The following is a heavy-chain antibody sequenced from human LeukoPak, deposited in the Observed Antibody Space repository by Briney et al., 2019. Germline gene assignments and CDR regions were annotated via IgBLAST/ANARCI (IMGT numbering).Heavy chain of an antibody. D-gene: IGHD2-15*01. V-gene: IGHV4-39*01. CDR1: GGSISSSSYY. CDR2: IYYSGST. Sequence: SETLSLTCTVSGGSISSSSYYWGWIRQPPGKGLEWIGSIYYSGSTYYNPSLKSRVTISVDTSKNQFSLKLSSVTAADTAVYYCARQGGLGYCSGGSCYPTIKWFDPWGQGTLVTVSS. J-gene: IGHJ5*02. CDR3: ARQGGLGYCSGGSCYPTIKWFDP.